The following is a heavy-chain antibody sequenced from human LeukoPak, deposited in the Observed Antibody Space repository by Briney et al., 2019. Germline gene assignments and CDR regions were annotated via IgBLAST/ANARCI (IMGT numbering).Heavy chain of an antibody. Sequence: SETLSLTCAVSGGSISSSSYYWGWIRQPPGKGLEWIGSIYYSRSTYYNPSLKSRVTISVDTSKNQFSLKLSSVTAADTAVYYCARGVTMIVVVIHDWYFDLWGRGTLVTVSS. D-gene: IGHD3-22*01. J-gene: IGHJ2*01. CDR2: IYYSRST. V-gene: IGHV4-39*01. CDR1: GGSISSSSYY. CDR3: ARGVTMIVVVIHDWYFDL.